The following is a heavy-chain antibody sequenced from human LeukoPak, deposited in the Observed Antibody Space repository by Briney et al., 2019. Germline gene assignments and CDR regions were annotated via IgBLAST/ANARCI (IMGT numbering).Heavy chain of an antibody. CDR1: GFTFSNYA. CDR2: ISGGGITT. V-gene: IGHV3-23*01. J-gene: IGHJ4*02. Sequence: PGGSLRLSCAASGFTFSNYAMNWVRQAPGQGLEWVSTISGGGITTYSADSVKGRFTISRDNSKNILYLQMNSLRAEDTAVYYCAKDNMGGRYYYDSSGYPRFDYWGQGTLVTVSS. D-gene: IGHD3-22*01. CDR3: AKDNMGGRYYYDSSGYPRFDY.